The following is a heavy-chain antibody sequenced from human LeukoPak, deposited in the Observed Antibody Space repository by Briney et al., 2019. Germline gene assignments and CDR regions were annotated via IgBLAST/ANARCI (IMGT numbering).Heavy chain of an antibody. J-gene: IGHJ1*01. D-gene: IGHD4-23*01. Sequence: SGPTLVRPTQTLTLTCTFSGFSLDSGGVGVGWIRQPPGKALEWLGFTYWDYYKAYNPSLKRRLTITKDISENQVVLTMTDMDPIDTGTYYCAHLTGGPPAEYFPHWGQGTLVTVSS. CDR1: GFSLDSGGVG. V-gene: IGHV2-5*02. CDR3: AHLTGGPPAEYFPH. CDR2: TYWDYYK.